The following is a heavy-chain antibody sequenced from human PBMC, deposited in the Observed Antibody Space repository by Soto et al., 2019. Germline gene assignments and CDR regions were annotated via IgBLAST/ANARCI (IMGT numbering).Heavy chain of an antibody. CDR3: ARGPVAGTSGWFDP. J-gene: IGHJ5*02. Sequence: PSETLSLTCTVSRGSISSYYWTWIRQPPGKGLEWIGFIYYSGSTNYNPSLKSRVTISVDTSKKQFSLKMSSVTAADTAVYYCARGPVAGTSGWFDPWGQGALVTVPQ. CDR2: IYYSGST. V-gene: IGHV4-59*01. D-gene: IGHD6-19*01. CDR1: RGSISSYY.